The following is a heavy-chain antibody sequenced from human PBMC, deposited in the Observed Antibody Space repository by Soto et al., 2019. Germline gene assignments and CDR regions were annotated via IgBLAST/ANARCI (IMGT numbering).Heavy chain of an antibody. CDR3: ARPLTPYYDFWSGLDYYYGMAV. J-gene: IGHJ6*02. CDR2: ISAYNGNT. CDR1: GYTFTSYG. Sequence: ASVKVSCKASGYTFTSYGMSWVRQAPGQGLEWMGWISAYNGNTNYAQKLQGRVTMTTDTSTSTAYMELRSLRSDDTAVYYCARPLTPYYDFWSGLDYYYGMAVWGQGTTVTVSS. V-gene: IGHV1-18*01. D-gene: IGHD3-3*01.